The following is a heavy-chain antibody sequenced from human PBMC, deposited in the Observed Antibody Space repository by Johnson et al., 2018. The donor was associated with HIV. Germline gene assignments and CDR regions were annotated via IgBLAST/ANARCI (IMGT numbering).Heavy chain of an antibody. CDR2: ISGSGGST. Sequence: VQLVESGGSLVQPGGSLRLSCAGSGFTFSSYAISWVRQAPGKGLEWVSTISGSGGSTYHADSVKGRFTISRDNSNNTLYMQMKSLKAEDTAVYYCAKDIYGYDAFDIWGQGTMVTVSS. J-gene: IGHJ3*02. CDR1: GFTFSSYA. CDR3: AKDIYGYDAFDI. V-gene: IGHV3-23*04. D-gene: IGHD5-24*01.